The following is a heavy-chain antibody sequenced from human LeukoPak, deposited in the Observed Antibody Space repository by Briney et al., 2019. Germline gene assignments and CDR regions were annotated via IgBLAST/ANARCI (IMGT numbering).Heavy chain of an antibody. Sequence: SETLSLTCTVSGGSISSGSYYWGWIRQPPGKGLEWIGSIYYSGTTYYNPSLKSRVTISVDTSKNQFSLKLNSVTAADAAVYHCATYWSSFDYWGQGTLVTVSS. CDR3: ATYWSSFDY. CDR1: GGSISSGSYY. D-gene: IGHD2-15*01. V-gene: IGHV4-39*01. J-gene: IGHJ4*02. CDR2: IYYSGTT.